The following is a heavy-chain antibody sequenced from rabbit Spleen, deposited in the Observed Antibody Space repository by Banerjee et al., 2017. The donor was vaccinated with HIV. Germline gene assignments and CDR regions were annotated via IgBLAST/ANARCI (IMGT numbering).Heavy chain of an antibody. D-gene: IGHD4-1*01. Sequence: QSLEESGGGLVQPEGSLTLTCTASGFSFSNTYYMCWVRQAPGKGLEWIACIYTGITGNTYYASWVNGRFTISKPSSTAVTLQMTSLTAADTATYFCARDMEGSGYYFDLWGQGTLVTVS. V-gene: IGHV1S40*01. CDR1: GFSFSNTYY. CDR2: IYTGITGNT. CDR3: ARDMEGSGYYFDL. J-gene: IGHJ4*01.